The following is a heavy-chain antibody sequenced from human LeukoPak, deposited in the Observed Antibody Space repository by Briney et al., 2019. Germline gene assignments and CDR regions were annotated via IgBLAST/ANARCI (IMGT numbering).Heavy chain of an antibody. CDR3: AKEVGTFTLDY. CDR1: GFTFGSYG. V-gene: IGHV3-30*18. CDR2: ISYDGSNK. J-gene: IGHJ4*02. D-gene: IGHD1-26*01. Sequence: PGGSLRLSCAASGFTFGSYGMHWVRQAPGKGLEWVAVISYDGSNKYYADSVKGRFTISRDNSRNTLYLQMNSLRVEDTAVYYCAKEVGTFTLDYWGQGTLVTVSS.